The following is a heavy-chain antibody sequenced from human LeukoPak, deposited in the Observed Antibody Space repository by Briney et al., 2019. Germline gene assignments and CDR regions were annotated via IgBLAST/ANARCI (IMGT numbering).Heavy chain of an antibody. Sequence: ASVKVSCKASGGTFSSYAISWVRQAPGQGLEWMGIINPSGGSTSYAQKFQGRVTMTRDMSTSTVYMELSSLRSEDTAVYYCASSLSYWGQGTLVTVSS. CDR3: ASSLSY. J-gene: IGHJ4*02. CDR1: GGTFSSYA. V-gene: IGHV1-46*01. CDR2: INPSGGST.